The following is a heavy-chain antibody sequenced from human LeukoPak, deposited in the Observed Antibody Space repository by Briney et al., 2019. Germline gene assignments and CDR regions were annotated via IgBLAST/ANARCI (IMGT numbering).Heavy chain of an antibody. CDR3: ARDGDYGDYRVAFGI. J-gene: IGHJ3*02. CDR2: IYYSGST. V-gene: IGHV4-59*01. D-gene: IGHD4-17*01. Sequence: SETLSLTCTVSGGSINNYYWSWIRQPPGKGLDWIGYIYYSGSTNYNPSLKSRVTISVDTSKNQFSLKLSSVTAADTAVYYCARDGDYGDYRVAFGIWGQGTMVTVSS. CDR1: GGSINNYY.